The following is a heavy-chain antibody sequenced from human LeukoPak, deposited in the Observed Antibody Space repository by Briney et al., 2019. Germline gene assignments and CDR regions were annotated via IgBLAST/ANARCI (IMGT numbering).Heavy chain of an antibody. CDR3: AREGYSSGWLGYYYYMDV. D-gene: IGHD6-19*01. V-gene: IGHV1-46*01. J-gene: IGHJ6*03. Sequence: ASVKVSCKASGYTFTSYYMHWVRQAPGQGLEWMGIINPSGGSTSYAQKFQGRVTMTRDMSTSTVYMELSSLRSEDTAVYYCAREGYSSGWLGYYYYMDVWGKGTTVTISS. CDR1: GYTFTSYY. CDR2: INPSGGST.